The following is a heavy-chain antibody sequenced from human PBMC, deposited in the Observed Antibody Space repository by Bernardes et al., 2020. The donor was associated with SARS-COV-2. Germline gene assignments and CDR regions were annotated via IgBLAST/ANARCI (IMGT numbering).Heavy chain of an antibody. CDR2: MNPNSGNT. V-gene: IGHV1-8*01. CDR1: GYTFTSYD. D-gene: IGHD2-2*01. J-gene: IGHJ6*02. Sequence: ASVKVSCMASGYTFTSYDINWVRQATGQGLEWMGWMNPNSGNTGYAQKFQGRVTMTRNTSISTAYMELSSLRSEDTAVYYCAAAEVVVVPAAMASYYYYGMDVWGQGTTVTVSS. CDR3: AAAEVVVVPAAMASYYYYGMDV.